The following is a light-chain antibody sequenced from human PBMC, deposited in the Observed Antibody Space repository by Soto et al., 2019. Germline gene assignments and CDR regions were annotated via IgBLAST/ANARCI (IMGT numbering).Light chain of an antibody. CDR3: SSYTSSSTPVV. Sequence: QSALTQPPSVSGSPGQSVTISCTGTSSDVGSYNRVSWYQQPPGTAPKLMIYEVSNRPSRVPDRFSGSKSGNTASLTISGLQAEDEADYYCSSYTSSSTPVVFGGGTKLTVL. J-gene: IGLJ2*01. CDR2: EVS. V-gene: IGLV2-18*02. CDR1: SSDVGSYNR.